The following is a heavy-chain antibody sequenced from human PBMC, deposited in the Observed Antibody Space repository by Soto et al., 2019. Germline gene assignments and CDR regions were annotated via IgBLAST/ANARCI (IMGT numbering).Heavy chain of an antibody. Sequence: AASVKVSCKASGGTFSSYAISWVRQAPGQGREWMGGIIPIFGTANYAPKFQGRVTITADESTSTAYMGLISLRSEDTAVYYCARDQSGSYLTALNHWFDPWGQGTLVTVS. CDR2: IIPIFGTA. J-gene: IGHJ5*02. CDR1: GGTFSSYA. CDR3: ARDQSGSYLTALNHWFDP. D-gene: IGHD1-26*01. V-gene: IGHV1-69*13.